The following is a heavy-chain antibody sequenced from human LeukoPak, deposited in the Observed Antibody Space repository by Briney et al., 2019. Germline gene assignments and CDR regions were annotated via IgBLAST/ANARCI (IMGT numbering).Heavy chain of an antibody. V-gene: IGHV3-23*01. CDR1: GFTFSSYA. J-gene: IGHJ4*02. CDR2: ISGSGGST. Sequence: GSLRLSCAASGFTFSSYAMSWVRQAPGKGLEWVSAISGSGGSTYYADSVKGRFTISRDNAENSLYLQMNSLRAEDTAVYFCARDYRRDSSGYYYVPAEYWGQGTLVTVSS. D-gene: IGHD3-22*01. CDR3: ARDYRRDSSGYYYVPAEY.